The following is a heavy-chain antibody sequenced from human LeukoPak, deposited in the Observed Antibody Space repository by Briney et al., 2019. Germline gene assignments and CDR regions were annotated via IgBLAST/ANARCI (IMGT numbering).Heavy chain of an antibody. CDR3: ARLRNDYGAFNY. CDR2: VYYTDKT. D-gene: IGHD4-17*01. CDR1: NDSFSNYY. V-gene: IGHV4-59*01. Sequence: PSETLSLTCTVSNDSFSNYYWTWIRQSPGKALEWIGYVYYTDKTHYNPSLKSRVTISVDTSKNQFSLKLSSVTAADTAVYYCARLRNDYGAFNYWGQGTLVTVSS. J-gene: IGHJ4*02.